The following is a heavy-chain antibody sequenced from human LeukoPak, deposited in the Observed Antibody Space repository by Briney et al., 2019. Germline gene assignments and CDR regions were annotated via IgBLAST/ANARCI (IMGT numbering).Heavy chain of an antibody. J-gene: IGHJ4*02. D-gene: IGHD2-15*01. CDR2: ISAYNGDT. V-gene: IGHV1-18*01. CDR1: CYTFISYA. Sequence: ASVKVSCKASCYTFISYAISWVRQAPGQGLEWMGWISAYNGDTKYAQKLQGRVTMTTDTSTSTAYMELRSLRSDDTAVYYCARVEGYCSGGSCYFDYWGQGTLVTVSS. CDR3: ARVEGYCSGGSCYFDY.